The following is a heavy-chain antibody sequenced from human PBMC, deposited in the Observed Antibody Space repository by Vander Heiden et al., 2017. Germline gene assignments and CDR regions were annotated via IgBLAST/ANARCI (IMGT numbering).Heavy chain of an antibody. CDR1: GFKFSAYS. J-gene: IGHJ5*02. Sequence: EAQLVESGGGLVQTGGSLRLSCGAFGFKFSAYSMNWVRQAPGKGLEWVAYMTSDERTVYYADSVKGRFTIARDNDKYSFYLQIHSLRDEDTAIYYCARSVEARFDRWGQGTLVTVSS. V-gene: IGHV3-48*02. CDR2: MTSDERTV. CDR3: ARSVEARFDR. D-gene: IGHD1-26*01.